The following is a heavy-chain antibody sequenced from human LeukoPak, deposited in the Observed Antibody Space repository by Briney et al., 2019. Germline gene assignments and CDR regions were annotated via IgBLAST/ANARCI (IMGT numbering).Heavy chain of an antibody. V-gene: IGHV4-31*03. J-gene: IGHJ4*02. D-gene: IGHD6-6*01. CDR2: IYYSGTS. CDR3: ARIERSSYSLGFDY. Sequence: PSQTLSLTCTVSGGSISSSGYYWSWIRQHPGKGLEWIGHIYYSGTSFYNPSLTSRFTISVDTSKNQFSLKLTSVKDADTAVYYCARIERSSYSLGFDYWGQGTLVTVSS. CDR1: GGSISSSGYY.